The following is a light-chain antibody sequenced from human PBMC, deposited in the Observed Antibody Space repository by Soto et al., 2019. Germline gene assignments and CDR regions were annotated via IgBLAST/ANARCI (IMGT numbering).Light chain of an antibody. Sequence: DIQMTQSPSTLSASVGDRVTITCRASQSISGWLAWYQQKPGKAPKLLIYDASTLETGVPSRFSGSGSGTEFTLTISRLQSDDFATYYCQQHNGYAPITFGQGTDWRL. J-gene: IGKJ5*01. V-gene: IGKV1-5*01. CDR1: QSISGW. CDR2: DAS. CDR3: QQHNGYAPIT.